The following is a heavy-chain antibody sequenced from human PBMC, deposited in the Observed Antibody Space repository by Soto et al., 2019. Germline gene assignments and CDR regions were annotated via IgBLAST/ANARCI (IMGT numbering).Heavy chain of an antibody. J-gene: IGHJ4*02. V-gene: IGHV1-2*02. D-gene: IGHD6-19*01. CDR1: GYNFKGYY. CDR2: MKPNTGGA. Sequence: QVNLVQSGAEVKKPGASVKVSCKDSGYNFKGYYIHWVRQAHGQGLEWMGWMKPNTGGANYAQKFQGKVIMTTDTSISTDYLELRSVTSDYTAVYYCAKVISTIGIKQWLAQTKNPALDYWGQGTLVTVSS. CDR3: AKVISTIGIKQWLAQTKNPALDY.